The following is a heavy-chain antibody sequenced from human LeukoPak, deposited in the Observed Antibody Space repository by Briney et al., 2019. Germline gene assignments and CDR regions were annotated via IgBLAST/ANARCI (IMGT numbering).Heavy chain of an antibody. J-gene: IGHJ5*02. CDR1: GYSFTSYW. CDR3: ARQGLGFYVFWLAP. CDR2: IYPGDSDT. Sequence: GESLKISCKGSGYSFTSYWIGWVRQMPGKGLEWMGIIYPGDSDTRYSPSFQGQVTISANKSISTAYLQWSSLKPSDPAMYYWARQGLGFYVFWLAPWGQGTLVTVSS. V-gene: IGHV5-51*01. D-gene: IGHD3-16*01.